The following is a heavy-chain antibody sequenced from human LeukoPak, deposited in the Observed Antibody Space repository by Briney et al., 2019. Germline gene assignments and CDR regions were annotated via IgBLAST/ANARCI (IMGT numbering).Heavy chain of an antibody. CDR2: FYYSGST. CDR1: GGLISSSSYY. V-gene: IGHV4-39*01. D-gene: IGHD6-19*01. J-gene: IGHJ4*02. CDR3: ARTAGVAVAGSRQYFDY. Sequence: SQTLSLTCTVSGGLISSSSYYWGWVRQPPEKGLEWIGSFYYSGSTYYHPSLKSRVTISVDTSKNQFSLNLSSVTAADTAVYYCARTAGVAVAGSRQYFDYWGQGTLVTVSS.